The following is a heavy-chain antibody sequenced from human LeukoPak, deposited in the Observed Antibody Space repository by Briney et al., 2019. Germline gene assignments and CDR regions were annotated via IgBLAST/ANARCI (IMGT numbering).Heavy chain of an antibody. Sequence: GASVKVSCKASGYTFTSYAMHWVRQAPGQRLEWMGWINAGNGNTKYSQEFQGRVTITRDTSASTAYMELSSLRSEDMAVYYCARAPGYYDSSGYYQAPGFDYWGQGTLVTVSS. CDR3: ARAPGYYDSSGYYQAPGFDY. D-gene: IGHD3-22*01. J-gene: IGHJ4*02. CDR2: INAGNGNT. V-gene: IGHV1-3*03. CDR1: GYTFTSYA.